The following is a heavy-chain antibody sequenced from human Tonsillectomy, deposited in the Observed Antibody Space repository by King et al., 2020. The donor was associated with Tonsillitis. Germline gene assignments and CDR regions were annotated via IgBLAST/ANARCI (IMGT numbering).Heavy chain of an antibody. V-gene: IGHV3-23*04. J-gene: IGHJ4*02. CDR3: ARGSGSSRPYYFDY. Sequence: VQLVESGGGLVQPGGSLRLSCTASGFTFRSYVMIWVRQAPGKGLEGVSAITGGGDYTWYADSVKGRFTISRDTARNTLHLQMDSLRAEDTAVYYCARGSGSSRPYYFDYWGQGTLVSVSS. CDR1: GFTFRSYV. CDR2: ITGGGDYT. D-gene: IGHD6-13*01.